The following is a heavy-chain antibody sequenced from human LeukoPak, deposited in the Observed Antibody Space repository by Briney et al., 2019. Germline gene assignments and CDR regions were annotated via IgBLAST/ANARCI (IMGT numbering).Heavy chain of an antibody. Sequence: GGSLRLSCAASGFTFKLYWMHWVRQVPGKRPVWVSRINDDGSDTIYADSVRGRFTISRDDAKNTVYLQMNNLRAEDTTVYYCVRGGPSTWSWGQGTLVAVSS. CDR2: INDDGSDT. CDR3: VRGGPSTWS. V-gene: IGHV3-74*01. J-gene: IGHJ5*02. D-gene: IGHD2-15*01. CDR1: GFTFKLYW.